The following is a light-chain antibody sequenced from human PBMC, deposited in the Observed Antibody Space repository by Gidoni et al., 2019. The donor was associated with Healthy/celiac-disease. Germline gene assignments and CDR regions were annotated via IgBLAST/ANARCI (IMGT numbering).Light chain of an antibody. J-gene: IGKJ5*01. CDR2: DAS. CDR1: QSVSSY. V-gene: IGKV3-11*01. CDR3: QQRSSWPIT. Sequence: EIGLTHPPATLPLSPGDRATLSCRASQSVSSYLAWYQQKPGQAPRLLIYDASSRATGIPARFSGSGSGTDFTLTISSLEPEDFAVYYCQQRSSWPITFGQXARLEIK.